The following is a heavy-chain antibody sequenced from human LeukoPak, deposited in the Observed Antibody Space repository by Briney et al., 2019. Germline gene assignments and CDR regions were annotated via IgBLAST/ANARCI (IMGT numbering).Heavy chain of an antibody. CDR3: ARRAVAPKVEAFDI. CDR2: IYTSGST. D-gene: IGHD6-19*01. Sequence: KPSETLSLTCTVSGGSISSYYWSWIRQPAGEGLEWIGRIYTSGSTNYNPSLKSRVTLSVDTSKNQFSLKLSSVTAADTAVYYCARRAVAPKVEAFDIWGQGTMVTVSS. J-gene: IGHJ3*02. CDR1: GGSISSYY. V-gene: IGHV4-4*07.